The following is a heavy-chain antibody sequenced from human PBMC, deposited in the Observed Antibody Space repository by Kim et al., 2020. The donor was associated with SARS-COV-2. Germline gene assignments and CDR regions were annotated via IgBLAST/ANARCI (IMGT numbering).Heavy chain of an antibody. J-gene: IGHJ5*02. V-gene: IGHV4-39*01. Sequence: SETLSLTCTVSGGSISSSSYYCGWIRQPPGKGLEWIGSIYYSGSTYYNPSLKSRVTISVDTSKNQFSLKLSSVTAADTAVYYCARQARDSSGYYSEENWFDPWGQGTLVTVSS. CDR3: ARQARDSSGYYSEENWFDP. CDR2: IYYSGST. CDR1: GGSISSSSYY. D-gene: IGHD3-22*01.